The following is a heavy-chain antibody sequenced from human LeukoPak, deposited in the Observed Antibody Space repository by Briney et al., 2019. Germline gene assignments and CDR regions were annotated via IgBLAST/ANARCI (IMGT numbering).Heavy chain of an antibody. J-gene: IGHJ4*02. V-gene: IGHV3-9*01. CDR2: ISWNSGSI. D-gene: IGHD6-25*01. Sequence: GGSLRLSCAASGFTFDDYAMHWVRQAPGKGREWVSGISWNSGSIGYADSVKGRFTISRDNAKNSLYLQMNSLRAEDTALYYCAKGVESSAQPPFDYWGQGTLVTVSS. CDR1: GFTFDDYA. CDR3: AKGVESSAQPPFDY.